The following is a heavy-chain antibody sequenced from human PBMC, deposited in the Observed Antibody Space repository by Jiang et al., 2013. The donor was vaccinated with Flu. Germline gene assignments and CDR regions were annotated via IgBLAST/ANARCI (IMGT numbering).Heavy chain of an antibody. CDR2: ISSSSSYI. Sequence: VQLLESGGGLVKPGGSLRLSCAASGFTFSSYSMNWVRQAPGKGLEWVSSISSSSSYIYYADSVKGRFTISRDNAKNSLYLQMNSLRAEDTAVYYCARDGKMATDQVEHFDYWGRGTLVTV. J-gene: IGHJ4*02. V-gene: IGHV3-21*01. D-gene: IGHD5-24*01. CDR3: ARDGKMATDQVEHFDY. CDR1: GFTFSSYS.